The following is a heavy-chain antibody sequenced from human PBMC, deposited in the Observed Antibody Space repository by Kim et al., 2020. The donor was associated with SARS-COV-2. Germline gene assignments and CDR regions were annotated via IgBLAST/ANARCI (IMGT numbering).Heavy chain of an antibody. CDR1: GFTFSSYA. J-gene: IGHJ6*02. CDR3: ARGSSGWMGGYYYGMDV. CDR2: ISGSGGST. V-gene: IGHV3-23*01. D-gene: IGHD6-19*01. Sequence: GGSLRLSCAASGFTFSSYAMSWVRQAPGKGLEWVSAISGSGGSTYYADSVKGRFTISRDNSKNTLYLQMNSLRAEDTAVYYCARGSSGWMGGYYYGMDVWGQGTTVTVSS.